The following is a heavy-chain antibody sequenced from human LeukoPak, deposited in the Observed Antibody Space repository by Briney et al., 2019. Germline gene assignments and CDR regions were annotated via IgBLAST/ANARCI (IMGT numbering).Heavy chain of an antibody. V-gene: IGHV4-4*09. Sequence: SETLSLTCTVSGGSISSYYWSWIRQPPGKGLEWIGYIYTSGSTNYNPSLKSRVTISVDTSKNQFSLKLSSVTAADTAVYYCARHVYIITDWYFDLWGRGTLVTVSS. CDR2: IYTSGST. CDR3: ARHVYIITDWYFDL. J-gene: IGHJ2*01. CDR1: GGSISSYY. D-gene: IGHD3-10*02.